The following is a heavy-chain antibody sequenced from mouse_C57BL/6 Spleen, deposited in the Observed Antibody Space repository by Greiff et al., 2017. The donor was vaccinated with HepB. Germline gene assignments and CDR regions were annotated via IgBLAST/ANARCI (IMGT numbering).Heavy chain of an antibody. D-gene: IGHD1-2*01. Sequence: EVMLVESEGGLVQPGSSMKLSCTASGFTFSDYYMAWVRQVPEKGLEWVANINYDGSSTYYLDSLKSRFIISRDNAKNILYLQMSSLKSEDTATYYCAREDYYGPMDYWGQGTSVTVSS. CDR2: INYDGSST. CDR3: AREDYYGPMDY. CDR1: GFTFSDYY. J-gene: IGHJ4*01. V-gene: IGHV5-16*01.